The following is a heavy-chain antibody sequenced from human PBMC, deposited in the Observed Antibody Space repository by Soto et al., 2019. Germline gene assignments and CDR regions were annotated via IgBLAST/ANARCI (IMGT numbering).Heavy chain of an antibody. D-gene: IGHD3-22*01. Sequence: PGGSLRLSCAASGFTFSSYWMGWVRQAPGKGLEWVANIKQDGSEKYYVDSVKGRFTISRDNAKNSLYLQMNSLRAEDTAVYYCARVPYYYDSSGYSYWYFDLWGRGTLVTVS. CDR1: GFTFSSYW. CDR3: ARVPYYYDSSGYSYWYFDL. J-gene: IGHJ2*01. CDR2: IKQDGSEK. V-gene: IGHV3-7*03.